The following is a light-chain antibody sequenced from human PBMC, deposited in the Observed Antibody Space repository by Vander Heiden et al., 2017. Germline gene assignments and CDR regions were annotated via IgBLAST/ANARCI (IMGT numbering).Light chain of an antibody. V-gene: IGKV2-28*01. J-gene: IGKJ5*01. CDR2: LGS. Sequence: DIVMTQSPRSLPVTPGEPASISCRSSQTLLHSNGYNYLDWYLQRPGQSPHLLIYLGSDRASGVPDRFSGSGSGTDFTLKISSVEAEDVGVYYCMQVLQTPPTFGQGTRLEIK. CDR1: QTLLHSNGYNY. CDR3: MQVLQTPPT.